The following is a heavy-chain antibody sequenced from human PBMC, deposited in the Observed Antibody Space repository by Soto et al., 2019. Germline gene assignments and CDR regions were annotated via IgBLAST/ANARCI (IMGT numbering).Heavy chain of an antibody. CDR3: ARVMSVRGVTARLYYYYGMDV. Sequence: PSETLSLTCAVYGGSISSGGYYWSWIRQHPGKGLEWIGYIYYSGSTYYNPSLKSRVTISVDTSKNQFSLKLSSVTAADTAVYYCARVMSVRGVTARLYYYYGMDVWGQGTTVTVSS. CDR1: GGSISSGGYY. V-gene: IGHV4-31*11. D-gene: IGHD3-10*01. CDR2: IYYSGST. J-gene: IGHJ6*02.